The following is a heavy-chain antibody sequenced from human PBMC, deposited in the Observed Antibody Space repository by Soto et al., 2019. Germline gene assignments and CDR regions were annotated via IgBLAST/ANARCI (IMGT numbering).Heavy chain of an antibody. V-gene: IGHV6-1*01. J-gene: IGHJ4*02. D-gene: IGHD6-19*01. CDR3: AKGGRQWLVTSDFNY. CDR1: GDSVSSNSAA. CDR2: TYYRSKWYN. Sequence: PSQTLSLTCAISGDSVSSNSAAWNWIRQSPSRGLEWLGRTYYRSKWYNDYAVSVKSRITINPDTSKNQFSLQLNSVTPEDTAVYYCAKGGRQWLVTSDFNYWGQGALVTVSS.